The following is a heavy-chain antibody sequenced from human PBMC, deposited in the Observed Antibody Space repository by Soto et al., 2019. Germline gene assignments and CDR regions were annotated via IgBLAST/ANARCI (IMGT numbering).Heavy chain of an antibody. J-gene: IGHJ4*02. CDR3: AKDLRYYDSSGYYPQFDY. CDR1: GFTFSSYA. V-gene: IGHV3-23*01. Sequence: EVQLLESGGGLVQPGGSLRLSCAASGFTFSSYAMSWVRQAPGKGLEWVSAISGSGGSTYYADSVKGRFTISRDNSKNTLYLQMNSLRAEDTAVYYCAKDLRYYDSSGYYPQFDYWGQGTLVTVSS. CDR2: ISGSGGST. D-gene: IGHD3-22*01.